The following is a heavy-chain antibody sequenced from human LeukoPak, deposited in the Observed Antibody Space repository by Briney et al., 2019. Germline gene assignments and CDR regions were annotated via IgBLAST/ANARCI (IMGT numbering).Heavy chain of an antibody. Sequence: PSETLSLTCTVSGGSISTYYWSWIRQPAGKGLEWIGRISTTGGTIYNPSLKSRVTVSVDTSKNQFSLKLSSVTAADTAVYYCARSRFYYDSSSYYFPYYFDYWGQGTLVTVSS. D-gene: IGHD3-22*01. CDR2: ISTTGGT. V-gene: IGHV4-4*07. J-gene: IGHJ4*02. CDR1: GGSISTYY. CDR3: ARSRFYYDSSSYYFPYYFDY.